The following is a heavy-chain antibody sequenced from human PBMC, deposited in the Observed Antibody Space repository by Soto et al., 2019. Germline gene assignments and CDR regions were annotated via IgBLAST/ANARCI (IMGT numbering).Heavy chain of an antibody. J-gene: IGHJ4*02. CDR1: GFTFSSYG. Sequence: GGSLRLSCAASGFTFSSYGMHWVRQAPGKGLEWVAVIWCDGSNKYYADSVKGRFTISRDNSKNTLYLQMNSLRAEDTAVYYCARDSQDIVTTIFDYWGQGTLVTVSS. CDR3: ARDSQDIVTTIFDY. CDR2: IWCDGSNK. D-gene: IGHD5-12*01. V-gene: IGHV3-33*01.